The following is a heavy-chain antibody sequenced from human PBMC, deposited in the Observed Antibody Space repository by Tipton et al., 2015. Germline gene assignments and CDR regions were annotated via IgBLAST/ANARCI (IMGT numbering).Heavy chain of an antibody. CDR1: GGSINFYY. J-gene: IGHJ5*02. CDR2: IYHSGRA. CDR3: AREQSSGESQRFDWFDP. V-gene: IGHV4-59*01. Sequence: LRLSCTVSGGSINFYYWTWIRQPPGKGLEYIGYIYHSGRASYNPSLKSRVTISVNASKTHVSLKLSSVTAADTAVYYCAREQSSGESQRFDWFDPWGQGTLVTVSS. D-gene: IGHD3-10*01.